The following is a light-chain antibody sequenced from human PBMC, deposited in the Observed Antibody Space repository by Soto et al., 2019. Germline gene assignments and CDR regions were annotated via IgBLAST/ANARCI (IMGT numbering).Light chain of an antibody. Sequence: QSVLTQPPSVSGAPGQRVTISCTGSSSNIGAGYDVHWYQQLPGTAPKLLIYGNSNRPSGVPDRFSGSKSGTSASLAITGRQAEDEADYYCQSYDSSLSGSIFGGGIKLTVL. CDR1: SSNIGAGYD. V-gene: IGLV1-40*01. J-gene: IGLJ2*01. CDR3: QSYDSSLSGSI. CDR2: GNS.